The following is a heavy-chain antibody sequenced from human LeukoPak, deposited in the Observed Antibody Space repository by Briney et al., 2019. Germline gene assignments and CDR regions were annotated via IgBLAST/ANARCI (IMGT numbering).Heavy chain of an antibody. Sequence: SGTLSLTCTVSGGSISSYYWNWIRQPPGKGLEWIGYIYYTGSTNYNPSLKSRVTISVDTSKNQFSLKLSSVTAADTAVYYCARRLYYDILTGYYHDAFDIWGQGTMVTVSS. J-gene: IGHJ3*02. D-gene: IGHD3-9*01. CDR3: ARRLYYDILTGYYHDAFDI. CDR2: IYYTGST. CDR1: GGSISSYY. V-gene: IGHV4-59*08.